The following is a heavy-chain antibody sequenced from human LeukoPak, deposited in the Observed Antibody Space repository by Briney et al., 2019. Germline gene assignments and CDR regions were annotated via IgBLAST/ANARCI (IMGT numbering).Heavy chain of an antibody. CDR1: GFTFSSYS. CDR2: ISSSSSYI. CDR3: ARGRSSGWYNWFDP. V-gene: IGHV3-21*01. J-gene: IGHJ5*02. D-gene: IGHD6-19*01. Sequence: GGSLRLSCAASGFTFSSYSMNWVRQAPGKGLEWVSSISSSSSYIYYADSVKGRFTISRDNAKNSLYLQMNSLRAEDTAVYYCARGRSSGWYNWFDPWGQGTLVTVSS.